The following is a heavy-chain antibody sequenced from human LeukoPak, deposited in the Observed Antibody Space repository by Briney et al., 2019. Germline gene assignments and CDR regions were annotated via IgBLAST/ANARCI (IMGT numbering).Heavy chain of an antibody. J-gene: IGHJ3*02. Sequence: PGGSLRLSCAASGFTFSDYAMHWVRRAPGRGPEYVSAIRSSGDNTYYADSVKGRFTISRDNSKNTLYLQMGSLRAEDMAVYYCARVGSWDAYDIWGQGTMVTVSS. D-gene: IGHD1-26*01. V-gene: IGHV3-64*02. CDR3: ARVGSWDAYDI. CDR1: GFTFSDYA. CDR2: IRSSGDNT.